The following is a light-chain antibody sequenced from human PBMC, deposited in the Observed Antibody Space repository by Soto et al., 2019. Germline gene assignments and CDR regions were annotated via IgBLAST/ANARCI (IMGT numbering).Light chain of an antibody. J-gene: IGKJ4*01. Sequence: DIQMTQSPSSVSAFVGDSVAITCRARHDIARWLAWYQQQPGKAPRLLIYAASSLQSGVPTRFSGSGSGTDFTLTITNLQPEDSAVYYCQQVKGFPLTFGGGTKVE. CDR1: HDIARW. CDR3: QQVKGFPLT. V-gene: IGKV1-12*01. CDR2: AAS.